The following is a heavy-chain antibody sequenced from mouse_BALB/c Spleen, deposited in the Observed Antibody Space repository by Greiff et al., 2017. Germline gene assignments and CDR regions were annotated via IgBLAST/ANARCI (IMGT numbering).Heavy chain of an antibody. D-gene: IGHD1-1*01. CDR1: GYSFTSYW. V-gene: IGHV1-5*01. CDR2: IYPGNSDT. J-gene: IGHJ1*01. CDR3: TRYYYYGSRYFDV. Sequence: VQLQQSGTVLARPGASVKMSCKASGYSFTSYWMHWVNQRPGQGLEWIGAIYPGNSDTSYNQKFKGKAKLTAVTSASTAYMELSSLTNEDSAVYYCTRYYYYGSRYFDVWGAGTTVTVSS.